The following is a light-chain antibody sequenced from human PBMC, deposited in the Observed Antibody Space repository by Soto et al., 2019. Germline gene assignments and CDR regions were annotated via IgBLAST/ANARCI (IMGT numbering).Light chain of an antibody. CDR3: AAWDDNLNGPL. J-gene: IGLJ3*02. V-gene: IGLV1-44*01. CDR1: NSNIGRYS. Sequence: QSVLTQPTSLSGTPGQRGTISCSGSNSNIGRYSVNWYQHFPGTAPKILIYSDDERPSGVPDRFSGSKSGTSASLAISGLQSEDEAEYYCAAWDDNLNGPLFGGGTKLTVL. CDR2: SDD.